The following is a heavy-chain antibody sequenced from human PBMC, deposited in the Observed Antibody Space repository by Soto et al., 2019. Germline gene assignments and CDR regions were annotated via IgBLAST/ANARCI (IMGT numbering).Heavy chain of an antibody. Sequence: GASVKVSCKASGYTFTSYAIHWVRQAPGQRLEWMGWINAGNGNTKYSQKFQGRVTITRDTSASTAYMELSSLRSEDTAVYYCARDQYYYDSSGYDYWGQGTLVTVSS. CDR3: ARDQYYYDSSGYDY. J-gene: IGHJ4*02. V-gene: IGHV1-3*01. CDR2: INAGNGNT. D-gene: IGHD3-22*01. CDR1: GYTFTSYA.